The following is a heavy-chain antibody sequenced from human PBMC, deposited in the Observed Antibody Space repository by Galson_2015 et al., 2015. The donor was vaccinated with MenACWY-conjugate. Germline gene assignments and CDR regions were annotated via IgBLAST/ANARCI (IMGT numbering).Heavy chain of an antibody. Sequence: SLRLSCAASGFTSSSYAMTWVRQAPGKGLEWVSTITGSDDRTYNADSVRGRFTISRDSSKSTLYLQMNSLRDGDTAIYYCAKHPSPRYYYAMDVWGQGTTVTVSS. J-gene: IGHJ6*02. V-gene: IGHV3-23*01. CDR1: GFTSSSYA. CDR2: ITGSDDRT. CDR3: AKHPSPRYYYAMDV.